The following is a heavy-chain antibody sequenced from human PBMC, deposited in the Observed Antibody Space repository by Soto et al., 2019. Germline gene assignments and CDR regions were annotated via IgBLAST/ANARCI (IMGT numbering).Heavy chain of an antibody. CDR1: GYTFTSYH. CDR2: INPSGGST. V-gene: IGHV1-46*01. D-gene: IGHD3-22*01. CDR3: LRDPRSSGDDY. J-gene: IGHJ4*01. Sequence: ASVKVSCKTSGYTFTSYHIHWVRQAPGQGLEWVGIINPSGGSTDLAKRFQDRVTMARDMSTSTVYMEIRGLRSEDTAVYFCLRDPRSSGDDYGG.